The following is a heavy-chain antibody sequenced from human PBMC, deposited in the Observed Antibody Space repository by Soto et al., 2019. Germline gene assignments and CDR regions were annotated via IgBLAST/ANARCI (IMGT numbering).Heavy chain of an antibody. CDR2: ISYDGSNK. CDR3: AKEWYSSPSAPFDY. V-gene: IGHV3-30*18. CDR1: GLTFSNYG. J-gene: IGHJ4*02. Sequence: KISYGASGLTFSNYGIHWVSKDTGKGLEWVAVISYDGSNKYYADSVKGRFTISRDNSKNTLYLQMNSLRAEDTAVYYCAKEWYSSPSAPFDYRGQGTLVTGTS. D-gene: IGHD6-13*01.